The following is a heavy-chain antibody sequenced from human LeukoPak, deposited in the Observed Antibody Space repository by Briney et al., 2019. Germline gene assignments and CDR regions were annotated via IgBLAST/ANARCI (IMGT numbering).Heavy chain of an antibody. CDR3: ARQGNGDLYYFDY. CDR2: IYHSGST. J-gene: IGHJ4*02. CDR1: GGSISSGGYS. D-gene: IGHD4-17*01. Sequence: SQTLSLTCAVSGGSISSGGYSWSWIRQPPGKGLEWIGYIYHSGSTYYNPSLKSRVTISVDRSKNQFSLKLSSVTAADTAMYYRARQGNGDLYYFDYWGQGTLVTVSS. V-gene: IGHV4-30-2*01.